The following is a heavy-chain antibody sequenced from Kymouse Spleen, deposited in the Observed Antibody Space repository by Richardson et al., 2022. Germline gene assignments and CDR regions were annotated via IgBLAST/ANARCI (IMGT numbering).Heavy chain of an antibody. CDR2: ISYDGSNK. D-gene: IGHD6-13*01. V-gene: IGHV3-30*18. Sequence: QVQLVESGGGVVQPGRSLRLSCAASGFTFSSYGMHWVRQAPGKGLEWVAVISYDGSNKYYADSVKGRFTISRDNSKNTLYLQMNSLRAEDTAVYYCAKGARIAAAAPFDYWGQGTLVTVSS. CDR1: GFTFSSYG. CDR3: AKGARIAAAAPFDY. J-gene: IGHJ4*02.